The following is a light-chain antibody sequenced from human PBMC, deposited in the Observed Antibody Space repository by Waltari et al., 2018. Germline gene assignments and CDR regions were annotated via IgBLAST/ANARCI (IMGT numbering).Light chain of an antibody. CDR1: QSIRTY. CDR2: DAS. CDR3: QERSNWPGGA. J-gene: IGKJ4*01. Sequence: EIVLTQSPATLSLAPGERATLSCRASQSIRTYLAWYQHRPGQAPRRLIYDASNRATDIPARFRGSGSGTDFTLTISSLQPEDFAVYYCQERSNWPGGAFGGGTTVEI. V-gene: IGKV3-11*01.